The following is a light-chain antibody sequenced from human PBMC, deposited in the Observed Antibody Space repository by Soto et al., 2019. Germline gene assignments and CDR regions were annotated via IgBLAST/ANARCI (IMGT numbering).Light chain of an antibody. V-gene: IGKV3-15*01. CDR1: RSVAAN. Sequence: VVLTQSPATLSLSPGERATLSCRASRSVAANLAWYQQKPGQAPRLLISTASTRAPGIPDRFSGSGSGTDFTLTIGSLQSEDFAMYYCQQYKDWPPWYTFGQGTKLEFK. CDR3: QQYKDWPPWYT. CDR2: TAS. J-gene: IGKJ2*01.